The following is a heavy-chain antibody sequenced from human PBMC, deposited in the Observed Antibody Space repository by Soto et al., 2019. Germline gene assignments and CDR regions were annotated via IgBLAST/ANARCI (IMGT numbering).Heavy chain of an antibody. CDR1: GGTFSSYA. D-gene: IGHD3-22*01. V-gene: IGHV1-69*06. Sequence: ASVKVSCKASGGTFSSYAISWVRQAPGQGLEWMGGIIPIFGTANYAQKFQGRVTITADKSTSTAYMELSSLRSEDTAVYYCANRPRWYDSSGYSGSDDAFDIWGQGTMVTVSS. CDR3: ANRPRWYDSSGYSGSDDAFDI. J-gene: IGHJ3*02. CDR2: IIPIFGTA.